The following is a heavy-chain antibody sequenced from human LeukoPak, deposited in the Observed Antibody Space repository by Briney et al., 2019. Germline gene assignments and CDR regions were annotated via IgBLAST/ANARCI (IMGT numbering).Heavy chain of an antibody. CDR3: AREAYYDFWSGTQNDY. J-gene: IGHJ4*02. Sequence: ASVKVSCKASGYTFTSYDINWVRQAPGQGLEWMGWINTNTGNPTYAQGFTGRFVFSLDTSVSTAYLQISSLKAEDTAVYYCAREAYYDFWSGTQNDYWGQGTLVTVSS. CDR1: GYTFTSYD. V-gene: IGHV7-4-1*02. D-gene: IGHD3-3*01. CDR2: INTNTGNP.